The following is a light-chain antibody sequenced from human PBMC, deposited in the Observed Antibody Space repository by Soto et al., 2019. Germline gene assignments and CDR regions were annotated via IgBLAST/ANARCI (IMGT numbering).Light chain of an antibody. V-gene: IGKV1-27*01. CDR1: QGISNY. Sequence: DIQMTQSPSSLSASVGDRVTITCRASQGISNYLAWYQQKPGKVPKLLIYAASTLRSGVPSRFSGSGSGTDFTLTISSLQPEDVASYYCQQYNSASFTFGGGTKVEIK. CDR3: QQYNSASFT. J-gene: IGKJ4*01. CDR2: AAS.